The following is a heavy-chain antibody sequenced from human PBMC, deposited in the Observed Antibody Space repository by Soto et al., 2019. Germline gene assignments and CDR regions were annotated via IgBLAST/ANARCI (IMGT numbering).Heavy chain of an antibody. CDR3: AIGGVIHYGMDV. V-gene: IGHV6-1*01. Sequence: QVQLQQSGPGLVKPSQTLSLTCAISGDSVSSNSAAWNWIRQSPSRGLEWLGRTYYRSKWYNGYPVSVKSRITHTPDTSKNRFSLQLNSVTPEDTAVYYCAIGGVIHYGMDVWGQGTTVTVSS. J-gene: IGHJ6*02. CDR2: TYYRSKWYN. D-gene: IGHD3-16*02. CDR1: GDSVSSNSAA.